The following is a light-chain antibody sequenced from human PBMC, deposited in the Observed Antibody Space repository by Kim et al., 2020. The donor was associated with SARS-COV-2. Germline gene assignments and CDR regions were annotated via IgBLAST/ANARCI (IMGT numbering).Light chain of an antibody. V-gene: IGLV2-14*03. CDR2: DVN. Sequence: QSALTQPASVSGSPGQSITISCTGTSNDIGAYNYVSWHQQHPGKAPKLTIYDVNNRPSGVSNRFSGSKSGNTASLTISGLQAEDEADYYCSSYTSGNTCVFGTGT. J-gene: IGLJ1*01. CDR1: SNDIGAYNY. CDR3: SSYTSGNTCV.